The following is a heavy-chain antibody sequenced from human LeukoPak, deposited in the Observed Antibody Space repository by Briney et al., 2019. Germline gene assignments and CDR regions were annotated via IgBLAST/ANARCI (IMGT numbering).Heavy chain of an antibody. J-gene: IGHJ4*02. Sequence: GGSLRLSCAASEFSVGSNYMTWVRQAPGKGLEWVSLIYSGGSTYYADSVKGRFTISRDNSKNTLYLQMNSLRAEDTAVYYCAKGSGTAEDYWGQGTLVTVSS. V-gene: IGHV3-66*01. CDR1: EFSVGSNY. CDR3: AKGSGTAEDY. D-gene: IGHD6-25*01. CDR2: IYSGGST.